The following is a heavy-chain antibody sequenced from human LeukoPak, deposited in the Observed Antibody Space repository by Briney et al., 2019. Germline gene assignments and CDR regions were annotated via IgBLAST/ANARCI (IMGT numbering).Heavy chain of an antibody. V-gene: IGHV4-59*11. J-gene: IGHJ4*02. CDR1: GGSISGHF. Sequence: SETLSLTCTVSGGSISGHFWSWIRQPPGKGLEWIGYIYYSGSTTYNPSLKSRVTISLDTSKNQFSLKLSSVTAADTAVYFCARGSGYVYYWGQGTLVTVSS. CDR3: ARGSGYVYY. CDR2: IYYSGST. D-gene: IGHD5-12*01.